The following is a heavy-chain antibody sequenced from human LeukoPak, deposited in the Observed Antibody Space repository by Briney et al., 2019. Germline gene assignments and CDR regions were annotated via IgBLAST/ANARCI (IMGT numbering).Heavy chain of an antibody. V-gene: IGHV3-21*01. CDR2: ITSSSSYI. J-gene: IGHJ4*02. CDR1: GFTFSSYS. CDR3: ARDPADGDY. D-gene: IGHD6-13*01. Sequence: GGSLRLSCAASGFTFSSYSMNWVRQAPGEGLEWVSSITSSSSYIYYADSVKGRFTISRDNAKNSLYLQMNSLRAEDTAVYYCARDPADGDYWGQGTLVTVSS.